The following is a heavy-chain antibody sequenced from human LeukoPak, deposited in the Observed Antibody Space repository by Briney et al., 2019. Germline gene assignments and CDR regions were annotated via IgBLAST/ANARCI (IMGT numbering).Heavy chain of an antibody. D-gene: IGHD1-26*01. CDR2: INHSGST. J-gene: IGHJ4*02. Sequence: PSETLSLTCAVYGGSFSGYYWSWIRQPPGKGLEWIGEINHSGSTNYNPSLKSRVTISVDTSKNQFSLKLSSVTAADTAVYYCASHSSGSYYEFDYWGQGTLVTVSS. CDR3: ASHSSGSYYEFDY. CDR1: GGSFSGYY. V-gene: IGHV4-34*01.